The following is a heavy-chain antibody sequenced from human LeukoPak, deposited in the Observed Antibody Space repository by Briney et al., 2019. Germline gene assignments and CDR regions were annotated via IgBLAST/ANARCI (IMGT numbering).Heavy chain of an antibody. V-gene: IGHV4-59*08. CDR2: VYYSGST. Sequence: AETLSLTCAVSGCPISTYHRSWIRQPPGKGLEWIGYVYYSGSTNYNPSLKSRVTISVDASRNRFSLKLSSVTAADTAVYYCARHRNSGYHSYGMDVWGQGTTVTVSS. CDR1: GCPISTYH. D-gene: IGHD5-12*01. J-gene: IGHJ6*02. CDR3: ARHRNSGYHSYGMDV.